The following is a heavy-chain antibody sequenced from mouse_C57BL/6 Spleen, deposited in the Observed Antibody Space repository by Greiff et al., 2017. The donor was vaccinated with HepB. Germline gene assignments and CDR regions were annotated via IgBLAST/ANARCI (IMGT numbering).Heavy chain of an antibody. CDR3: TRSRGYDYASAWFAY. Sequence: QVHVKQSGAELVRPGASVTLSCKASGYTFTDYEMHWVKQTPVHGLEWIGAIDPETGGTAYNQKFKGKAILTADKSSSTAYMELRSLTSEDSAVYYCTRSRGYDYASAWFAYWGQGTLVTVSA. CDR1: GYTFTDYE. D-gene: IGHD2-4*01. J-gene: IGHJ3*01. CDR2: IDPETGGT. V-gene: IGHV1-15*01.